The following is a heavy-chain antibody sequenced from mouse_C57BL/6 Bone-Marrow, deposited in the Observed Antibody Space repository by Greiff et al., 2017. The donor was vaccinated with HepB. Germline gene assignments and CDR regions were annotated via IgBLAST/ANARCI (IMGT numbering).Heavy chain of an antibody. V-gene: IGHV14-4*01. CDR2: IDPENGDT. J-gene: IGHJ3*01. D-gene: IGHD2-13*01. CDR3: TTMVTSWFAD. CDR1: GFNIKDDY. Sequence: EVQLQQSGAELVRPGASVKLSCTASGFNIKDDYLHWVKQRPEQGLEWIGGIDPENGDTEYASKFQGKATITADTSSNTAYLQLSSLTSEDTAVYDCTTMVTSWFADWGQGTLVTVSA.